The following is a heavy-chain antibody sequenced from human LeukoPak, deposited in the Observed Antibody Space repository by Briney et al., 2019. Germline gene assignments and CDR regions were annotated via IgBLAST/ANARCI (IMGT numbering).Heavy chain of an antibody. V-gene: IGHV3-7*03. CDR2: INRDGSEK. CDR3: ATYDSWSGYNIAY. J-gene: IGHJ4*02. Sequence: GGSLRLSCVVSGFTLSSRWMMWVRQAPGEGLEWMTNINRDGSEKNYVDSVKGRFTITRDNAENSLYLQMNSLKVEDSAIYYCATYDSWSGYNIAYWGQGTLVTVSP. D-gene: IGHD3-3*01. CDR1: GFTLSSRW.